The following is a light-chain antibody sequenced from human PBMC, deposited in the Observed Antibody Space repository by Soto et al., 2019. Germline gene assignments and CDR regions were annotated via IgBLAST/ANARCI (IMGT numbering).Light chain of an antibody. Sequence: QSVLTQPPSASGTPGQRVPISCSGSSSNIGTNTVNWYQQLPGTAPKLLIYSNDQRPSGVPDRFSGSKSGTSASLAISGLQSEDEADYYCCSSGGSPTYVFGTGTKLTVL. CDR3: CSSGGSPTYV. V-gene: IGLV1-44*01. J-gene: IGLJ1*01. CDR1: SSNIGTNT. CDR2: SND.